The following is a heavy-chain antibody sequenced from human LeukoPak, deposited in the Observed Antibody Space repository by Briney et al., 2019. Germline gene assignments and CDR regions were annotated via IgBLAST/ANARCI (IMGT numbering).Heavy chain of an antibody. J-gene: IGHJ4*02. CDR2: IYYSGST. CDR3: AREPPISSGYSIYYFDY. V-gene: IGHV4-39*07. D-gene: IGHD3-22*01. Sequence: SETLSLTCTVSGGSISSSSYYWGWIRQPPGKGLEWIGSIYYSGSTYYNPSLKSRVTISVDTSKNQFSLKLSSVTAADTAVYYCAREPPISSGYSIYYFDYWGQGTLVTVFS. CDR1: GGSISSSSYY.